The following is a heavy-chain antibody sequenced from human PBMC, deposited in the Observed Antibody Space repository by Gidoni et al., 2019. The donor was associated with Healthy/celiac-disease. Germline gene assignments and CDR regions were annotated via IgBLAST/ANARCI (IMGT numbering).Heavy chain of an antibody. V-gene: IGHV1-69*01. CDR2: IIPIFGTA. CDR1: GGTLRSYA. CDR3: ARGIVVVPAAILPDYYYGMDV. D-gene: IGHD2-2*02. J-gene: IGHJ6*02. Sequence: QVQLVQSGAEVKQPGSPVKVSCKASGGTLRSYAISWVRQAPGQGLEWLGGIIPIFGTANYAQKFQGRVTITADESTSTAYMEMSSLRSEDTAVYYCARGIVVVPAAILPDYYYGMDVWGQGTTVTVSS.